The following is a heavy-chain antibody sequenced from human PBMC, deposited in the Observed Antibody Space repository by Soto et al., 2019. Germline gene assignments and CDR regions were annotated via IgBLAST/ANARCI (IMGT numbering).Heavy chain of an antibody. CDR2: IRSKAYGGTT. V-gene: IGHV3-49*03. Sequence: PGGSLRLSCTASGFTFGDYAMSWIRQAPEKGLEWVGFIRSKAYGGTTEYAASVKGRFTISRDDSKSIAYLQMNSLKTEDTAVYYCTRDLINYYYYGMDVWGQGTTVTVSS. J-gene: IGHJ6*02. CDR3: TRDLINYYYYGMDV. CDR1: GFTFGDYA.